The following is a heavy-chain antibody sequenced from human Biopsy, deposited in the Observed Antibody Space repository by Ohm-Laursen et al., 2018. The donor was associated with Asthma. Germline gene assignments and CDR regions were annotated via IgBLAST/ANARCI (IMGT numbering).Heavy chain of an antibody. CDR2: LIPVLGTP. V-gene: IGHV1-69*11. CDR1: GDSFSNYA. D-gene: IGHD5-12*01. J-gene: IGHJ6*02. CDR3: ARGYSGADRIIYYYSGLEV. Sequence: GSSVKASCKASGDSFSNYAISWVRQAPRQGLEWMGWLIPVLGTPDHAQMFEGRVTITADESTSTDYMELSSLSSEDAAVYYCARGYSGADRIIYYYSGLEVWGQGTTVTVSS.